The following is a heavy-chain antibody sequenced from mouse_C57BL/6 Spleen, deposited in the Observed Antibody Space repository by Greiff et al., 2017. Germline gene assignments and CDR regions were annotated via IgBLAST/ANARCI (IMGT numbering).Heavy chain of an antibody. CDR1: GYTFTSYT. CDR2: INPSSGYT. V-gene: IGHV1-4*01. D-gene: IGHD1-1*02. Sequence: QVQLKQSGAELARPGASVKMSCKASGYTFTSYTMHWVKQRPGQGLEWIGYINPSSGYTKYNQKFKNKATLTADKSSSTAYMQLSSLTSEDSAVYYCAREEGLLLSYYLDYWGQGTSLTVSS. J-gene: IGHJ2*02. CDR3: AREEGLLLSYYLDY.